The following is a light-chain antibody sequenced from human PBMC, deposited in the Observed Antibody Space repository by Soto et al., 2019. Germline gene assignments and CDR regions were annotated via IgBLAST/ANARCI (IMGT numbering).Light chain of an antibody. V-gene: IGLV2-8*01. Sequence: QSVLTQSPSASGSPGQSVTISCTGTSSDVGGHNYVSWYQHHPGKAPKLIIYEVSKRPSGVPDRFSGSKSGNTASLTVSGLQAEDEAVYYCSSTAGNNNWVFGGGNKLNVL. CDR1: SSDVGGHNY. CDR3: SSTAGNNNWV. CDR2: EVS. J-gene: IGLJ3*02.